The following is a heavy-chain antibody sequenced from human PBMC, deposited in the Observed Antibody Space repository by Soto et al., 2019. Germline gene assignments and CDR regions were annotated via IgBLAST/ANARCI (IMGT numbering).Heavy chain of an antibody. CDR1: AGSLRRSSYY. V-gene: IGHV4-39*01. J-gene: IGHJ4*02. D-gene: IGHD6-13*01. CDR3: TRQARRSWKLFDH. CDR2: IYYSGST. Sequence: SQTLPLPCIVSAGSLRRSSYYLGRIRQHPGKGLKWIGSIYYSGSTYDTPSLKSRVTISVDTPNTQVSLKLSSLTAADSAVYYCTRQARRSWKLFDHWGQGTLLSGS.